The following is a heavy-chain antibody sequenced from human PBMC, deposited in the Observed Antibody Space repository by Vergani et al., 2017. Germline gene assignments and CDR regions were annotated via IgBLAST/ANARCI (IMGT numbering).Heavy chain of an antibody. CDR1: GGSISSYY. V-gene: IGHV4-59*08. CDR2: IYYSGST. CDR3: AKQQYYDFWSGSSDPFDY. D-gene: IGHD3-3*01. J-gene: IGHJ4*02. Sequence: QVQLQESGPGLVKPSETLSLTCTVSGGSISSYYWSWIRQPPGKGLEWIGYIYYSGSTYYNPSLKSRVTISVDTSKNQFSLKLSSVTAADTAVYYCAKQQYYDFWSGSSDPFDYWGQGTLVTVSS.